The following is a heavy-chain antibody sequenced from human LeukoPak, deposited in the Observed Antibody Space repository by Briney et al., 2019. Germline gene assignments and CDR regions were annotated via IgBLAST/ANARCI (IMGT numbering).Heavy chain of an antibody. CDR1: GYTFTSYG. J-gene: IGHJ4*02. CDR3: AKDFPEALKAPTYYFDY. CDR2: ISAYNGNT. V-gene: IGHV1-18*01. Sequence: GASVKVSCKASGYTFTSYGISWVRQAPGQGLEWMGWISAYNGNTNYAQKLQGRVTMTTGTSTSAAYMELRSLRSDDTAVYYCAKDFPEALKAPTYYFDYWGQGTLVTVSS.